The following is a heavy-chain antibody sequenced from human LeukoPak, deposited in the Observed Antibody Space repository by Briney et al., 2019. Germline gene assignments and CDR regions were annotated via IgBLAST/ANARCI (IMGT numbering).Heavy chain of an antibody. J-gene: IGHJ4*02. Sequence: SLRLSXXXSGFIFSSYAMHWVRQAPGKGPEWVAIIWFDGSNTYYAESVEGRFTISRDNSKNTLYLQMNSLRAEDTAVYSCARGLGYSYGYGIDYWGQGTLVIASS. D-gene: IGHD5-18*01. V-gene: IGHV3-33*01. CDR1: GFIFSSYA. CDR2: IWFDGSNT. CDR3: ARGLGYSYGYGIDY.